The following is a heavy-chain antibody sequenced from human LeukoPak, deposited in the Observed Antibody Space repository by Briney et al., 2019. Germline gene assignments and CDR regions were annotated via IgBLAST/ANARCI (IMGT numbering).Heavy chain of an antibody. J-gene: IGHJ4*02. CDR3: ARDHSRYCSSTSCSDFDY. CDR1: GYTFTSYD. V-gene: IGHV1-8*03. Sequence: GASVKVSCKASGYTFTSYDINWARQATGQGLEWMGWMNPNSGNTGYAQKFQGRVTITRNASISTAYMELSSLRSEDTAVHYCARDHSRYCSSTSCSDFDYWGQGTLVTVSS. D-gene: IGHD2-2*01. CDR2: MNPNSGNT.